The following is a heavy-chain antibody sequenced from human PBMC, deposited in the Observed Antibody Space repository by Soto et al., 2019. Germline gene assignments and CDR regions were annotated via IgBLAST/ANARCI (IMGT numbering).Heavy chain of an antibody. V-gene: IGHV4-31*03. CDR3: ARGLSTIWDNWFDP. CDR2: IYYRGST. D-gene: IGHD3-3*01. J-gene: IGHJ5*02. Sequence: QVQLQESGPGLVKPSQTLSLTCTVSGGSISSGGYYWSWIRQHPGKGLEWIGYIYYRGSTYYNPSLKSRVTISVDTSKNQFSLKLSSVTAADTAVYYCARGLSTIWDNWFDPWGQGTLVTVSS. CDR1: GGSISSGGYY.